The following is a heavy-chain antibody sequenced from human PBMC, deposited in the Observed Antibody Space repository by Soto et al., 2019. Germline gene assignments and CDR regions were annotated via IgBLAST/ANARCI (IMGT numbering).Heavy chain of an antibody. J-gene: IGHJ5*02. V-gene: IGHV1-8*01. Sequence: QEQLVQSGAEVKKPGASVKVSCKASGYTFTSYDINWVRQATGQGLEWMGWMNPNSGNTGYAQKFQGRVTMPRNISISTAYMELGSLTSEDTAVYCCARVILSSSYEMNWFGPWGQGTQVTVSS. D-gene: IGHD6-6*01. CDR3: ARVILSSSYEMNWFGP. CDR1: GYTFTSYD. CDR2: MNPNSGNT.